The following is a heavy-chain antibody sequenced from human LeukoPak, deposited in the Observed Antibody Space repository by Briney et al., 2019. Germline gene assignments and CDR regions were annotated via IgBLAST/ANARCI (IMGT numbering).Heavy chain of an antibody. D-gene: IGHD3-9*01. CDR2: ISAYNGNT. J-gene: IGHJ3*02. Sequence: GASVKVSCKASGYTFTSYGISWVRQAPGQGLEWMGWISAYNGNTNYAQKLQGRVTMTTDTSTSTAYMELGSLRSDDTAVYYCARVQIHLYYDILTGYYIGGAFDIWGQGTMVTVSS. V-gene: IGHV1-18*01. CDR3: ARVQIHLYYDILTGYYIGGAFDI. CDR1: GYTFTSYG.